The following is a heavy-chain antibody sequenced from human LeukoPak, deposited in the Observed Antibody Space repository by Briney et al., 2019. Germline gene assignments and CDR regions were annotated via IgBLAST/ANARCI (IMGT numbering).Heavy chain of an antibody. J-gene: IGHJ4*02. CDR1: GGSFSGYY. V-gene: IGHV4-34*01. Sequence: SETPSLTCAVYGGSFSGYYWSWIRQPPGKGLEWIGEINHSGSTNYNPSLKSRVTISVDTSKNQFSLKLSSVTAADTAVYYCARGRGDSGYDPPSFDYWGQGTLVTVSS. CDR3: ARGRGDSGYDPPSFDY. CDR2: INHSGST. D-gene: IGHD5-12*01.